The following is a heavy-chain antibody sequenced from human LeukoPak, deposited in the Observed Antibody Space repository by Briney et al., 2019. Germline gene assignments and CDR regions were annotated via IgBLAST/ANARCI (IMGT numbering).Heavy chain of an antibody. CDR1: GFTFSSYS. V-gene: IGHV3-21*01. Sequence: PGGSLRPSCAASGFTFSSYSMNWVRQAPGKGLEWVSSISSSSSYIYYADSVKGRFTISRDNAKNSLYLQMNSLRAEDTAVYYCARDVVGVTTWFDPWGQGTLVTVSS. CDR2: ISSSSSYI. CDR3: ARDVVGVTTWFDP. D-gene: IGHD1-26*01. J-gene: IGHJ5*02.